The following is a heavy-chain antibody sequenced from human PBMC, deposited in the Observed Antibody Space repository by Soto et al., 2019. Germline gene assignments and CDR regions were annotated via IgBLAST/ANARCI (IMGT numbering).Heavy chain of an antibody. CDR3: ARDPEKYSGSDLGIDS. Sequence: PXGSLRLSCSASGFTFTNYEMNWVRQAPGKGLEWISYISSSGKTISYADSVKGRFTISRDNAKNSLYLQMNSLRAEDTAVYYCARDPEKYSGSDLGIDSWGQGTLVTVSS. CDR1: GFTFTNYE. CDR2: ISSSGKTI. V-gene: IGHV3-48*03. J-gene: IGHJ5*02. D-gene: IGHD5-12*01.